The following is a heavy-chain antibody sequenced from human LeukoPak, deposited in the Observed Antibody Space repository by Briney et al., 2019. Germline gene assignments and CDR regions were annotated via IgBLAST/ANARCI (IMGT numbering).Heavy chain of an antibody. CDR3: ARLREITFGGVIGIDY. Sequence: GGSLRLSCAASGFTFSYYGMNWVRQAPGKGLEWVSGITGSGTSTYYADSVRGRFTISRDNSKNTLYLQMNSLRAEDTAVYYCARLREITFGGVIGIDYWGQGTLVTVSS. V-gene: IGHV3-23*01. CDR1: GFTFSYYG. J-gene: IGHJ4*02. CDR2: ITGSGTST. D-gene: IGHD3-16*02.